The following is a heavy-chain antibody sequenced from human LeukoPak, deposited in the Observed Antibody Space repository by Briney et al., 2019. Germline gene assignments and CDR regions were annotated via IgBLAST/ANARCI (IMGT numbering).Heavy chain of an antibody. CDR2: IIPIFGTA. V-gene: IGHV1-69*13. CDR3: ASSLVGATNGGYYFDY. CDR1: GDTFSSYA. D-gene: IGHD1-26*01. J-gene: IGHJ4*02. Sequence: SVKVFCKASGDTFSSYAISWVRQAPGHGPEWMRGIIPIFGTANYAQKFQGRVTITADESTSTAYMELSSLRSEDTAVYYCASSLVGATNGGYYFDYWGQGTLVTVSS.